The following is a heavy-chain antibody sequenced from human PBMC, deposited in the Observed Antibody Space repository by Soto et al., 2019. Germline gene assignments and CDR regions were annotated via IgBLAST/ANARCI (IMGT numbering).Heavy chain of an antibody. CDR2: INHSGST. CDR3: ASVTGDHRADY. CDR1: GGSFSGYY. V-gene: IGHV4-34*01. Sequence: SETLSLTCAVYGGSFSGYYWSWIRQPPGKGLEWIGEINHSGSTNYNPSLKSRVTISVDTSKNQFSLKLSSVTAADTAVYYCASVTGDHRADYWGQGPLVTISS. J-gene: IGHJ4*02. D-gene: IGHD7-27*01.